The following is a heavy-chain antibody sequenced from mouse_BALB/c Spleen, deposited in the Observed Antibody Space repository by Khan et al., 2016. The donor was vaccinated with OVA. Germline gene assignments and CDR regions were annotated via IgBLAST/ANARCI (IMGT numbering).Heavy chain of an antibody. J-gene: IGHJ4*01. Sequence: QVQLKQSGPGLVAPSQSLSITCTVSGFSLTSYGVSWVRQPPGKGLEWLGVIWGDGNTNFHSALRSRLSISKDNSKSQVFLKLNSLQSDDTATFYCAKDRGYYAVDYWGQGTSVTVSS. CDR1: GFSLTSYG. CDR2: IWGDGNT. CDR3: AKDRGYYAVDY. V-gene: IGHV2-3*01.